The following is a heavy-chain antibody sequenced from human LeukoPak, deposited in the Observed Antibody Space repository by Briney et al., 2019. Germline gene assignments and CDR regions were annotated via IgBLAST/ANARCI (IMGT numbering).Heavy chain of an antibody. V-gene: IGHV3-30*18. J-gene: IGHJ6*02. CDR1: GFTFSSYG. CDR3: AKDGILSGLGSGSYVRYGMDV. D-gene: IGHD3-10*01. Sequence: GGSLRLSCAASGFTFSSYGMHWVRQAPGKGLEWVAVISYDGSNKYYADSVKGRFTISRDNSKNTLYLQMDSLRAEDTAVYYCAKDGILSGLGSGSYVRYGMDVWGQGTTVTVSS. CDR2: ISYDGSNK.